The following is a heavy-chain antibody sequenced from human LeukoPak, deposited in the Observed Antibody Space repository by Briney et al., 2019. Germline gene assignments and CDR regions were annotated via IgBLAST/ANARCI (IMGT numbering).Heavy chain of an antibody. V-gene: IGHV3-7*01. Sequence: GGSLRLSCAASGFTFSSYWMSWVRQGQGKGLEWVANIKKDGSEKYYVDSVKGRFTISRDNAKNSLYLQMNSLRAEDTAVYYCARTNWNRAYWGQGTLVTVSS. J-gene: IGHJ4*02. CDR1: GFTFSSYW. CDR3: ARTNWNRAY. CDR2: IKKDGSEK. D-gene: IGHD1-1*01.